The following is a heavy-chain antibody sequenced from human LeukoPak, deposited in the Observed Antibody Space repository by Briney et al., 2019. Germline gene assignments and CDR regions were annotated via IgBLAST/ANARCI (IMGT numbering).Heavy chain of an antibody. CDR2: IYYSGST. CDR1: GGSISSYY. Sequence: SETLSLTCTVSGGSISSYYWSWIRQPPGKGLEWIGYIYYSGSTNYNPSLKSRVTISVDTSKNQFSLKLSSVTSADTAVYYCARYYYDNSGSIYAFDIWGQGTMVTVSS. CDR3: ARYYYDNSGSIYAFDI. J-gene: IGHJ3*02. D-gene: IGHD3-22*01. V-gene: IGHV4-59*01.